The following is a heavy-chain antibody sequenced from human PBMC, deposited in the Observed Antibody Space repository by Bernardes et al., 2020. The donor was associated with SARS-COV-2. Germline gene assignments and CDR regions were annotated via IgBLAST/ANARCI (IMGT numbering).Heavy chain of an antibody. CDR3: ARGPELLWFGELREDNYYYYGMDV. CDR2: INHSGST. V-gene: IGHV4-34*01. D-gene: IGHD3-10*01. J-gene: IGHJ6*02. Sequence: SETLSLTRAVYGGSFSGYYWSWIRQPPGKGLEWIGEINHSGSTNYNPSLKSRLTISVDTSKNQFSLKLSSVTAADTAVYYCARGPELLWFGELREDNYYYYGMDVWGQGTTVTVSS. CDR1: GGSFSGYY.